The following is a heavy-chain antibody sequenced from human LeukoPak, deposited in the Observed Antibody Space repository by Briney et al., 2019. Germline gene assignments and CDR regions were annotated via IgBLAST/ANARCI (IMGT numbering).Heavy chain of an antibody. CDR1: GFTVSSNY. D-gene: IGHD3-10*01. CDR3: AREYYYGSGSYYNPHYYYYMDV. J-gene: IGHJ6*03. V-gene: IGHV3-66*01. Sequence: PGGSLRLSCAASGFTVSSNYMSWVRQAPGKGLEWVSVIYSGGSTYYADSVKGRLTISRDNSKNTLYLQMNSLRAEDTAVYYCAREYYYGSGSYYNPHYYYYMDVWGKGTTVTISS. CDR2: IYSGGST.